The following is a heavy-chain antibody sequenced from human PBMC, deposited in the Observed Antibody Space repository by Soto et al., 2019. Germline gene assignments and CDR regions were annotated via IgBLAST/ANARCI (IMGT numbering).Heavy chain of an antibody. Sequence: GASLKISCNGSGYSFTSYWIGWVRQMPGKGLEWMGIIYPGDSDTRYSPSFQGQVTISADKSISTAYLQWSSLKASDTAMYYCATSSTVVTGYYYYGMDVWGQGTTVTVSS. CDR1: GYSFTSYW. D-gene: IGHD2-15*01. CDR3: ATSSTVVTGYYYYGMDV. CDR2: IYPGDSDT. V-gene: IGHV5-51*01. J-gene: IGHJ6*02.